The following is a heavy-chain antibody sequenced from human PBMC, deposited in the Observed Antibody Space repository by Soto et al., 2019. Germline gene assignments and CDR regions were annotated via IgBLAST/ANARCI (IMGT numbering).Heavy chain of an antibody. Sequence: EVQLVESGGGLVKPAGSLRLSCSDSGFTFSIYTMNWVRQAPGTGQERVSSISDSSSYIYSADSVKGRFTISRDNAQNSLYLQMNSLKAEDTAVYYCARYDSSGYYLPYYYYGMDVWGQGTTVTVS. J-gene: IGHJ6*02. CDR1: GFTFSIYT. CDR2: ISDSSSYI. D-gene: IGHD3-22*01. CDR3: ARYDSSGYYLPYYYYGMDV. V-gene: IGHV3-21*01.